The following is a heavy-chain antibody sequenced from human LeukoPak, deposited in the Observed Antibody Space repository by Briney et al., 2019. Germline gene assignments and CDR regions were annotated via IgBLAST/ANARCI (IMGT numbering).Heavy chain of an antibody. D-gene: IGHD2-2*01. V-gene: IGHV1-2*02. CDR1: GYTFTGYY. CDR3: ARGRWWDRVVPAAMYHYYYLDV. Sequence: ASVTVSCQASGYTFTGYYRHWVRPAPGQGLAWMGWIYPNCGGTNDAQKFQGRVTMTRDTSFSTAYMELSRLRSDDTAVYYCARGRWWDRVVPAAMYHYYYLDVWGKGTTVTVSS. CDR2: IYPNCGGT. J-gene: IGHJ6*03.